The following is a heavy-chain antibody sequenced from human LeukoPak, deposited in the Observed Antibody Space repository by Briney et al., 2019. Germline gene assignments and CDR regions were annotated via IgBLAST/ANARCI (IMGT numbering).Heavy chain of an antibody. J-gene: IGHJ4*02. CDR2: VSYSGST. CDR1: GGSISDQY. V-gene: IGHV4-59*11. Sequence: SETLSLTCTVSGGSISDQYWSWIRQPPGKGLEWIGFVSYSGSTNYNPSLNGRVTISLDTSKNQFSLRLNSVTAADTAVYYCARGGASSRYFDYWGQGTLVTVSS. D-gene: IGHD1-26*01. CDR3: ARGGASSRYFDY.